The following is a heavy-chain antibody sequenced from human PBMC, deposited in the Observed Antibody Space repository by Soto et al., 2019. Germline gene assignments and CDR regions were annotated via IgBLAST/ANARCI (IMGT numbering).Heavy chain of an antibody. CDR1: GGSISSGDSY. V-gene: IGHV4-30-4*01. Sequence: PSETLSLTCTVSGGSISSGDSYWSWIGQSPGKGLEWIGYIYYSGSTYYNPSLRSRVTISVDTSKNQFSLKLNSVTAADTAVYFCAREGAASHSYYYGTDVWGQGTTVTVSS. D-gene: IGHD3-16*01. CDR2: IYYSGST. CDR3: AREGAASHSYYYGTDV. J-gene: IGHJ6*02.